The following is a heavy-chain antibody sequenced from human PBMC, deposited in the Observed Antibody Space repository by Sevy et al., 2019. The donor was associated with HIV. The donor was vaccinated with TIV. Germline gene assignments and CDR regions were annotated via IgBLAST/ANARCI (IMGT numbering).Heavy chain of an antibody. D-gene: IGHD2-21*01. CDR3: ARVVVPGDFNFDSGLYV. CDR2: ITPTSSYI. Sequence: GGSLRLSCEASGFSFSSYSMNWVRQAPGKGLEWVSCITPTSSYIYYADSVKGRLTISRDNAKNSLYLQVNSLRAEDTAVYYCARVVVPGDFNFDSGLYVGGQWTTFTVS. J-gene: IGHJ6*02. V-gene: IGHV3-21*01. CDR1: GFSFSSYS.